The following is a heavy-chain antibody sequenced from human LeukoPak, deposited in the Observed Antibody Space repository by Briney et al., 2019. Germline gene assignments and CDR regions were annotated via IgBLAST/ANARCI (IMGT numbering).Heavy chain of an antibody. D-gene: IGHD3-22*01. J-gene: IGHJ4*02. CDR3: AKTNGYYSD. Sequence: GGSLRLSWAASGFTFSIFNMNWVRQAPGKGLEWVSGISGSGGTTYYADSVKGRFTIFRDNSKNSLSLQVSSLRAEDTAVYYCAKTNGYYSDWGQGTLVTVSS. CDR2: ISGSGGTT. V-gene: IGHV3-23*01. CDR1: GFTFSIFN.